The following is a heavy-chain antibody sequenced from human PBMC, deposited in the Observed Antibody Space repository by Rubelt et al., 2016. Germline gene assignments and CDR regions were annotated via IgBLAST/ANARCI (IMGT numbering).Heavy chain of an antibody. Sequence: QVQLVQSGAEVKKPGSSVKVSCKASGGTFSSYAISWVRQAPGQGLEWMGIINPSGGSTSYAPSFQGRVTMTRDTATSTVYMELSSLRSEDTAVYYCARSTRSDYGFDYWGQGTLVTVSS. CDR3: ARSTRSDYGFDY. V-gene: IGHV1-46*01. D-gene: IGHD4-17*01. CDR2: INPSGGST. CDR1: GGTFSSYA. J-gene: IGHJ4*02.